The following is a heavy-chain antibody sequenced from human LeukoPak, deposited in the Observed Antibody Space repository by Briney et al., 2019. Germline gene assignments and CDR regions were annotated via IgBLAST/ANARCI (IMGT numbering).Heavy chain of an antibody. Sequence: PGGSLRLSCAASGFAFSSYSLNWVRQVPGKGLEWVSCIAGNSEYKYYADSVKGRFTISRDSAKNSVYLQMNSLRTDDTAVYYCARSITTFGRIIDRFDYWGQGILVTVSS. CDR1: GFAFSSYS. J-gene: IGHJ4*02. CDR3: ARSITTFGRIIDRFDY. V-gene: IGHV3-21*06. D-gene: IGHD3-3*01. CDR2: IAGNSEYK.